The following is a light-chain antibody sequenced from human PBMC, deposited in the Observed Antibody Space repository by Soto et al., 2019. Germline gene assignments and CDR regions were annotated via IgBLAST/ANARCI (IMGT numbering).Light chain of an antibody. CDR1: SSDVGGYNY. J-gene: IGLJ1*01. CDR3: SSYTSSSTLV. CDR2: EVS. Sequence: QSALTQPASVSGSPGQSITISCTGTSSDVGGYNYVSWYQQHPGKAPKLMIYEVSNRPSGDSNRFSGSKSGNTASLTISGLQAEDEAEYYCSSYTSSSTLVFGTGTKLTVL. V-gene: IGLV2-14*01.